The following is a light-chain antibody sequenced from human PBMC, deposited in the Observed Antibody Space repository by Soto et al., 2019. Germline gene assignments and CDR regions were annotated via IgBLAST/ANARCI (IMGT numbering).Light chain of an antibody. J-gene: IGLJ1*01. V-gene: IGLV1-44*01. Sequence: QPVLTQPPSASGTPGQRVTISCSGSSSNIGSNTVNWYQQLPGTAPKLLIYSNSQRPSGVPDRFSGSKSGTSASLAISGLQSEDDADYYCAAWDDSLNGFYVFGTGTKLTVL. CDR1: SSNIGSNT. CDR2: SNS. CDR3: AAWDDSLNGFYV.